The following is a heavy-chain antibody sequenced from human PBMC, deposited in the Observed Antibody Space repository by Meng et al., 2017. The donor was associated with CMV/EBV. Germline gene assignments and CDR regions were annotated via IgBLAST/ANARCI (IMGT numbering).Heavy chain of an antibody. Sequence: ASVKVSCKASGYTFTSYGISWVRQAPGQGLEWMGWIGAYNGNTNYAQKLQGRVTMTTDTSTSTAYMELRSLRSDDTAVYYCARDQVQAKVVPASDYYGMDVWGQGTTVTVSS. D-gene: IGHD2-2*01. J-gene: IGHJ6*02. CDR3: ARDQVQAKVVPASDYYGMDV. CDR2: IGAYNGNT. V-gene: IGHV1-18*01. CDR1: GYTFTSYG.